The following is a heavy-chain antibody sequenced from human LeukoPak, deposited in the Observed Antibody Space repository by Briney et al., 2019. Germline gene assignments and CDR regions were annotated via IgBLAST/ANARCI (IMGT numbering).Heavy chain of an antibody. V-gene: IGHV4-61*01. Sequence: SETLSLTCTVSGGSIRSSSYYWGWIRQPPGKGLEWIGYIHYSGSTNYNPSLKSRVTISVDTSKNQFSLKLTSVTAADTAVYYCARDTVTTGWDYWGQGTLVTVSS. CDR3: ARDTVTTGWDY. D-gene: IGHD4-17*01. CDR1: GGSIRSSSYY. CDR2: IHYSGST. J-gene: IGHJ4*02.